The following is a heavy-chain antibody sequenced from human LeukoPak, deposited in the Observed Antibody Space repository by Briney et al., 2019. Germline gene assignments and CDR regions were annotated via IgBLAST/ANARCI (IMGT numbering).Heavy chain of an antibody. D-gene: IGHD5-12*01. J-gene: IGHJ5*02. Sequence: PSETLSLTCTVSGGSISSGGYYWSWIRQPAGKGVEWIGCIYTSGSTNYNPSLKSRVTISVDTAKNQFSLKLSSVTAADTAVYYCASVLRGYDGWFDPWGQGTLVTVSS. V-gene: IGHV4-61*02. CDR2: IYTSGST. CDR3: ASVLRGYDGWFDP. CDR1: GGSISSGGYY.